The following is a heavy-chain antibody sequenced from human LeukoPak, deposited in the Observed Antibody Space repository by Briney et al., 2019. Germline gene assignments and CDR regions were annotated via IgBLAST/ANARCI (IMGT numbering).Heavy chain of an antibody. CDR3: AKVDPTGAYFDY. Sequence: GGSLRLSCAASGFTFSNFWMHWVRLAPGKGLEWVANIQQDGSEKYYVDSVKGRFTISRDNSKNTLCLQMSSLRAEDTAVYYCAKVDPTGAYFDYWGQGTLVTVSS. V-gene: IGHV3-7*03. CDR2: IQQDGSEK. D-gene: IGHD4-17*01. J-gene: IGHJ4*02. CDR1: GFTFSNFW.